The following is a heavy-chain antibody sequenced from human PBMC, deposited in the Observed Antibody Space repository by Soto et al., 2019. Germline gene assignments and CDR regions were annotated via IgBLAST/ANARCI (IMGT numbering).Heavy chain of an antibody. D-gene: IGHD2-2*01. CDR2: IIPIFGTA. CDR1: GGTFSSYA. J-gene: IGHJ4*01. Sequence: QVQLVQSGAEVKKPGSSVKVSCKASGGTFSSYAISWVRQAPGQGLEWMGGIIPIFGTANYAQKFQGRVTITADESTSTAYMELSSLRSEDTAVYYCPRSGLPAAMVYVSYCGQGTLVTVSS. V-gene: IGHV1-69*01. CDR3: PRSGLPAAMVYVSY.